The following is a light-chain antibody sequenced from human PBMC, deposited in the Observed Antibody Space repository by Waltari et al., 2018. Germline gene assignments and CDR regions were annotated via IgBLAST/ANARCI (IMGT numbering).Light chain of an antibody. J-gene: IGLJ2*01. CDR1: GSNIGAGYD. V-gene: IGLV1-40*01. CDR3: QSYDRSLSVV. CDR2: GTN. Sequence: QSALTQPPSVSGAPGQRITISCTGSGSNIGAGYDVYWYQQFPGTAPKLLPYGTNNRPSGVPDRFFGSKTGTSASLAITGLQADDEADYYCQSYDRSLSVVFGGGTKLTVL.